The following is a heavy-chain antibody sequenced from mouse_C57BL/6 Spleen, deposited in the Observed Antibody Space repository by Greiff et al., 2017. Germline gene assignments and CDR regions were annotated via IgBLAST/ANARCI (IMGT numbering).Heavy chain of an antibody. Sequence: QVQLQQSGAELVKPGASVKMSCKASGYTFTSYWITWVKQRPGQGLEWIGDIYPGSGSTNYNEKFKSKATLTVDTSSSTAYMQLSILTSEDSAVYYCARTYYDYDGAHFDYWGQGTTLTVSS. D-gene: IGHD2-4*01. J-gene: IGHJ2*01. CDR1: GYTFTSYW. V-gene: IGHV1-55*01. CDR2: IYPGSGST. CDR3: ARTYYDYDGAHFDY.